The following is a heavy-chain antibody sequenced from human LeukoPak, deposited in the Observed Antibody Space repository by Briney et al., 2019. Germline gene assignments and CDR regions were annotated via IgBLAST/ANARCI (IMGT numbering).Heavy chain of an antibody. CDR2: IFSGGST. J-gene: IGHJ4*02. Sequence: GGSLRLSCAAPGFSVSSNYMSWVRQAPGKGLEWVSVIFSGGSTYFADSVKGRFTISRDNSKNTLYLQMNSLRAEDTAVYYCARDRSGSGSYSYDNWGQGTLVTVSS. CDR3: ARDRSGSGSYSYDN. D-gene: IGHD3-10*01. CDR1: GFSVSSNY. V-gene: IGHV3-66*01.